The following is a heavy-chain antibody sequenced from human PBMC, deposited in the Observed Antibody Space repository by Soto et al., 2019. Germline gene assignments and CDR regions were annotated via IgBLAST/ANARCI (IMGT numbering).Heavy chain of an antibody. J-gene: IGHJ6*02. V-gene: IGHV4-34*01. D-gene: IGHD6-6*01. CDR2: INHCGNT. Sequence: SERMSLTCAVYGGSLSGHYWSWIRSPTRKGLEWILEINHCGNTNCNSSLKSRVTISVDTSENQFCLKLTSETAADTAVYYFKIGRSRPVAARPSIYYCVIGVWPRSTTVPFSS. CDR3: KIGRSRPVAARPSIYYCVIGV. CDR1: GGSLSGHY.